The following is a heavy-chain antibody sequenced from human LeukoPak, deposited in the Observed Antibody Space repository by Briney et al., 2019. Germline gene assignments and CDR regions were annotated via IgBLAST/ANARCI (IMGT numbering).Heavy chain of an antibody. CDR3: AKDLVWV. CDR2: ISYDGSNK. J-gene: IGHJ3*01. V-gene: IGHV3-30*18. Sequence: GGSLRLSCAASGFTVSSYGMHWVRQAPGKGLEWVAVISYDGSNKYYADSVKGRFTISRDNSKNTLYLQMNSLRAEDTAVYYCAKDLVWVWGQGTMVTVSS. CDR1: GFTVSSYG. D-gene: IGHD2-8*01.